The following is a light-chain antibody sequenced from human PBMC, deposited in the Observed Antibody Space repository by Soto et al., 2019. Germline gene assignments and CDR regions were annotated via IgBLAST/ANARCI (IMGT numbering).Light chain of an antibody. CDR2: DAS. CDR1: QSVSSY. CDR3: QQHSNWPPYT. J-gene: IGKJ2*01. Sequence: EIVLPQSPATLSLSPGARATLSCRASQSVSSYLAWYQQKPGQATRLLIYDASNRATGIPARFSGSGSGTDFTRTISSLETEDFAVYYGQQHSNWPPYTFVQGTKLEIK. V-gene: IGKV3-11*01.